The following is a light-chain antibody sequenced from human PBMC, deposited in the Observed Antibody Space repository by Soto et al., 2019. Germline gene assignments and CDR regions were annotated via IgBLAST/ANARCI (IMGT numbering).Light chain of an antibody. J-gene: IGKJ4*01. CDR1: QSVGNN. CDR3: QQYHDWPPLT. Sequence: EIVMTQSPATLSLSPGERATLSCRASQSVGNNLAWYQQQPGQAPRLLIHGASNRATGVPGRFSGSGSGTEFTLTIASLQSEDFAVYYCQQYHDWPPLTFGGGTKVEIK. CDR2: GAS. V-gene: IGKV3-15*01.